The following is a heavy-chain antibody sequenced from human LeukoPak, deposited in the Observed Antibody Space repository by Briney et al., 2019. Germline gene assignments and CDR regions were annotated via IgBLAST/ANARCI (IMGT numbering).Heavy chain of an antibody. J-gene: IGHJ4*02. CDR1: GFTFSDYY. CDR3: ARIGVDIVVVPAAVTFDY. CDR2: ISSSGSTI. V-gene: IGHV3-11*04. D-gene: IGHD2-2*03. Sequence: GGSLRLSCAASGFTFSDYYMSWIRQAPGKGLEWVSYISSSGSTIYYADSVKGRFTISRDNAKDSLYLQMNSLRAEDTAVYYCARIGVDIVVVPAAVTFDYWGQGTLVTVSS.